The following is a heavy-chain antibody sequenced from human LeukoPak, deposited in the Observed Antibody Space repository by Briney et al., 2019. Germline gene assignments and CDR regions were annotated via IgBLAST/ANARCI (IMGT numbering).Heavy chain of an antibody. CDR1: GASVTSTGYC. V-gene: IGHV4-39*07. CDR2: IYDNGNT. Sequence: SETLSLTCXXSGASVTSTGYCWAWLRQPPGKGLEWIGSIYDNGNTYYNPPLTSRVTLSLDTSKNQFSLKLSSVTAADTAVYYCAREEYAFNSYMDFWGKGTTVTVSS. CDR3: AREEYAFNSYMDF. J-gene: IGHJ6*03. D-gene: IGHD2-2*01.